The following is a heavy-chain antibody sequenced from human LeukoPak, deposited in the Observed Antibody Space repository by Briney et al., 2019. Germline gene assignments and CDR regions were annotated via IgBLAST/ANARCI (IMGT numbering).Heavy chain of an antibody. Sequence: SQTLSLTCAISGDSVSSNSAAWNWIRQSPSRGLEWLGRTYYRSKRYNDYAVSVKSRITINPDTSKNQFSLQLNSVTPEDTAAYYCAREMCSGGSCYSYYYYGMDVWGQGTTVTVSS. CDR3: AREMCSGGSCYSYYYYGMDV. CDR1: GDSVSSNSAA. CDR2: TYYRSKRYN. D-gene: IGHD2-15*01. J-gene: IGHJ6*02. V-gene: IGHV6-1*01.